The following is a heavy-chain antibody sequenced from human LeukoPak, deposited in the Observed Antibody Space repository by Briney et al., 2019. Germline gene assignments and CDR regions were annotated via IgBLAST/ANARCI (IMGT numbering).Heavy chain of an antibody. J-gene: IGHJ6*03. CDR1: GFTLSSYS. CDR2: ISSNSSYI. D-gene: IGHD3-3*01. V-gene: IGHV3-21*01. Sequence: PGGSLRLSCAASGFTLSSYSMNWVRQAPGKGLEWVSSISSNSSYIYYADSVKGRFTISRDNAKNSLYLQMNSLRAEDTAVYYCARGAYPYDFWSGYREYYYMDVWGKGTTVTVSS. CDR3: ARGAYPYDFWSGYREYYYMDV.